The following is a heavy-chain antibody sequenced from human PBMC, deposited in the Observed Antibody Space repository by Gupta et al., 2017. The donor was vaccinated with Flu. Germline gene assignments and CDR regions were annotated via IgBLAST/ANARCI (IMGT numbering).Heavy chain of an antibody. CDR2: LNPDSGNT. CDR3: ARGELVRSTVTSMVGVLDV. D-gene: IGHD3-10*01. Sequence: GLEWMGWLNPDSGNTGYPQKFRGRVTLTRDTSISTAYLEMTSLRSEDTAVYFCARGELVRSTVTSMVGVLDVWGQGTRVTVSS. V-gene: IGHV1-8*01. J-gene: IGHJ3*01.